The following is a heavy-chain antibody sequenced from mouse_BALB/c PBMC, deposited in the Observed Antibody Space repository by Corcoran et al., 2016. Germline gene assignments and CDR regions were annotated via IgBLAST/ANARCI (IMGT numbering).Heavy chain of an antibody. J-gene: IGHJ3*02. CDR2: INTYTGEP. CDR1: GYTFKNYG. D-gene: IGHD3-3*01. Sequence: QIQLVQSGPELKKPGETVKISCKASGYTFKNYGINWVKQAPGKGLKWLGWINTYTGEPTYADDFKGLFAFSLETSASTAYLQINNLKNEDTAVYACSRDAVLRGYWGQGTLVTVSA. CDR3: SRDAVLRGY. V-gene: IGHV9-3-1*01.